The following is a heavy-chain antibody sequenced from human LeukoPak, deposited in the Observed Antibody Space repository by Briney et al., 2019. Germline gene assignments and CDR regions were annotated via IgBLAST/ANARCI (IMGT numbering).Heavy chain of an antibody. CDR2: IKQDGSEK. D-gene: IGHD1-26*01. CDR1: GFTFSSYW. CDR3: ARKGGATTYGYYYYYMDV. V-gene: IGHV3-7*01. J-gene: IGHJ6*03. Sequence: PGGSLRLSCAASGFTFSSYWMSWVRQAPGKGLEWVANIKQDGSEKYYVDSVKGRFTISRGNAKNSLYLQMNSLRAEDTAVYYCARKGGATTYGYYYYYMDVWGKGTTVTISS.